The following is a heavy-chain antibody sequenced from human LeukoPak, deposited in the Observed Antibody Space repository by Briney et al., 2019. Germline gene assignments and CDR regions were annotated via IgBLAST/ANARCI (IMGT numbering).Heavy chain of an antibody. Sequence: GGSLRLSCAASGFIFNNYGMHWVRQAPGKGLEWVAVISYDGSDKYYVDSVKGRFTISRDNSENTLYVQMNSLRVEDTAVYYCAKDPGGPKGISDYGMDVWGQGTTVTVSS. CDR3: AKDPGGPKGISDYGMDV. J-gene: IGHJ6*02. CDR1: GFIFNNYG. CDR2: ISYDGSDK. V-gene: IGHV3-30*18. D-gene: IGHD1-26*01.